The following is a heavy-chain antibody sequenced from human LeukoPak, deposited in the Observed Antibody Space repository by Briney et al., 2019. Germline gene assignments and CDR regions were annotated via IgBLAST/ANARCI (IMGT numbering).Heavy chain of an antibody. Sequence: ASVKVSCKASGYIFTNYDINWVRQATGQGLEWMGWMNPNSGDTGFAQKLQGRVTMTTDTSTSTAYMELRSLRSDDTAVYYCARDKNWFDPWGQGTLVTVSS. J-gene: IGHJ5*02. CDR3: ARDKNWFDP. CDR2: MNPNSGDT. CDR1: GYIFTNYD. V-gene: IGHV1-8*02.